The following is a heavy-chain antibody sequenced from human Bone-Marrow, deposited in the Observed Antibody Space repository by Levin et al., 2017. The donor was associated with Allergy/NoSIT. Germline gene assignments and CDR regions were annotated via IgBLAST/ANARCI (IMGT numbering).Heavy chain of an antibody. CDR2: INPNTGGT. Sequence: AASVKVSCKASGYKFTGHYIHWVRQAPGQGLEWMGWINPNTGGTNFAQKFQGRVTMTSDTSITTAYMQLTSLTSDDTAVYYCATAQLSFTGGSCPDYWGQGTLVTVSS. V-gene: IGHV1-2*02. D-gene: IGHD2-15*01. J-gene: IGHJ4*02. CDR3: ATAQLSFTGGSCPDY. CDR1: GYKFTGHY.